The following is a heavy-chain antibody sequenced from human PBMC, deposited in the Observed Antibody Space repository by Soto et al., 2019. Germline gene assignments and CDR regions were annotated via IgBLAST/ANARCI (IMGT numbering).Heavy chain of an antibody. D-gene: IGHD4-17*01. Sequence: SETLSLTCTVSGGSISSGGYYWSWIHQHPGKGLEWIGYIYYSGSTYYNPSLKSRVTISVDTSKNQFSLKLSSVTAADTAVYYCARDGGDYGGNFRYVEYFQHWGQGTLVTVSS. CDR2: IYYSGST. J-gene: IGHJ1*01. CDR3: ARDGGDYGGNFRYVEYFQH. V-gene: IGHV4-31*03. CDR1: GGSISSGGYY.